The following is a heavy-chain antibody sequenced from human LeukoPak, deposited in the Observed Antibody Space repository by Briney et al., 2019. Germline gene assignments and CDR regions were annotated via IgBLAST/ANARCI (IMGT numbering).Heavy chain of an antibody. Sequence: SETLSLTCTVAGGSISSYYWSWIRQPAGKGLEWIGRIYTSGSTNYNPSLKSRVTMSVDTSKNQFSLKLSSVTAADTAVYYCARDSYGDYYYYYGMDVWGQGTTVTVSS. CDR2: IYTSGST. J-gene: IGHJ6*02. V-gene: IGHV4-4*07. D-gene: IGHD4-17*01. CDR3: ARDSYGDYYYYYGMDV. CDR1: GGSISSYY.